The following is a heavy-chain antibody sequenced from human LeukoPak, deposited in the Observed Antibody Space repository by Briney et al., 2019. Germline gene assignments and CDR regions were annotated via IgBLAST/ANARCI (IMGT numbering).Heavy chain of an antibody. Sequence: GEALQISCKGSGYSFTSYWIGWVRPMPGKGLEWMGIIYPGDSDTRYSPSFQGQVTISADKSISTAYLQWSSLKASDTAMYYCARRYCSSTSCYTDPPDAFDIWGQGTMVTVSS. CDR2: IYPGDSDT. J-gene: IGHJ3*02. CDR1: GYSFTSYW. D-gene: IGHD2-2*02. CDR3: ARRYCSSTSCYTDPPDAFDI. V-gene: IGHV5-51*01.